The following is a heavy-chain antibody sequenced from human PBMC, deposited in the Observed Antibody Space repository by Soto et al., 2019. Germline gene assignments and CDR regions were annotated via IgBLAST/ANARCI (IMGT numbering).Heavy chain of an antibody. Sequence: PGGSLRLSCAASGFTFSTYSMNWVRQAPGKGLEWISHITSSSTIYYADSVKGRFTISRDNAKNSLYLQMNSLRAEDTAVYYCAKDTHLYASSGYYVFDQWGQGTLVTVSS. CDR1: GFTFSTYS. V-gene: IGHV3-48*01. CDR2: ITSSSTI. J-gene: IGHJ4*02. D-gene: IGHD3-22*01. CDR3: AKDTHLYASSGYYVFDQ.